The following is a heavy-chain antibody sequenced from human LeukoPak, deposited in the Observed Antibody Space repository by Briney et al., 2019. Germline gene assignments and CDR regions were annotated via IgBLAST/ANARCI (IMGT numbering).Heavy chain of an antibody. Sequence: GGSLRLSCAASGFTFSTHSMNWVRQAPGKGLEWVSSISFSGDYIYYADSLKGRITISRDNAKNSLYLQMNSLRAEDTAVYYCARRAGAYSHPYDYWGQGTLVTVSS. J-gene: IGHJ4*02. V-gene: IGHV3-21*01. D-gene: IGHD4/OR15-4a*01. CDR1: GFTFSTHS. CDR3: ARRAGAYSHPYDY. CDR2: ISFSGDYI.